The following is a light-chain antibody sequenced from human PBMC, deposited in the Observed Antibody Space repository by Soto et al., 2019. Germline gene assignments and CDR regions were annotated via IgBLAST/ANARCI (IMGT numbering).Light chain of an antibody. CDR2: DVS. CDR1: SSDVGGYNY. Sequence: QSALTQPASVSGSPGQSITISCTGTSSDVGGYNYVSWYQQYPGKAPKLMSYDVSNRPSGVSNRFSGSKSGNTASLTISGRQAEDEADYYCSSYTGSSTLVFGGGTKLTVL. J-gene: IGLJ2*01. CDR3: SSYTGSSTLV. V-gene: IGLV2-14*01.